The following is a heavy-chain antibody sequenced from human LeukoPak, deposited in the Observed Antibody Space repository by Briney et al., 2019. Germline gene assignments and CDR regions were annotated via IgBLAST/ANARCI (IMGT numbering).Heavy chain of an antibody. CDR1: VFTFSSYS. D-gene: IGHD3-3*01. CDR3: ASLASRVVIVMDV. V-gene: IGHV3-48*04. CDR2: ISSIISTI. Sequence: GGSLRLSCAASVFTFSSYSINWVRQAPGKGLEWVSYISSIISTIYYAHSVKGRFTISKDNAKNSLYLQMNSLRAEDTAVYYCASLASRVVIVMDVWGKGTTVTVSS. J-gene: IGHJ6*03.